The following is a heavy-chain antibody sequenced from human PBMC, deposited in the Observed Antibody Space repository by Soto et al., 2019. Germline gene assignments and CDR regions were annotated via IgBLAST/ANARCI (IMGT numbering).Heavy chain of an antibody. Sequence: SETLSLTCTVSGGSIISSNFYWGWIRQPPGKGLEWIGSVEYGGSTYDNPSLKSRVTFSADTSKNQFSLKLTSVTAADTALYYCARHVRGAVTMNWFDPWGHGTLVTVSS. CDR3: ARHVRGAVTMNWFDP. CDR1: GGSIISSNFY. V-gene: IGHV4-39*01. D-gene: IGHD3-10*02. J-gene: IGHJ5*02. CDR2: VEYGGST.